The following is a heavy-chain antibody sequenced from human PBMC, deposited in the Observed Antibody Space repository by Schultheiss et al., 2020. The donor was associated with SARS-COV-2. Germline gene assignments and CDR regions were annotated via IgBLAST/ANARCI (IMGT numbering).Heavy chain of an antibody. Sequence: GGSLRLSCKTSGYIFTSYSFSWVRQAPGQGLEWMGWISAYNGHTSYAQKFQGRITMTTDTSARTAYMELRSLRSDDTAVYYCARDYGYCGEGTCYSDFWGQGTLVTVSS. J-gene: IGHJ4*02. CDR3: ARDYGYCGEGTCYSDF. V-gene: IGHV1-18*01. D-gene: IGHD2-15*01. CDR2: ISAYNGHT. CDR1: GYIFTSYS.